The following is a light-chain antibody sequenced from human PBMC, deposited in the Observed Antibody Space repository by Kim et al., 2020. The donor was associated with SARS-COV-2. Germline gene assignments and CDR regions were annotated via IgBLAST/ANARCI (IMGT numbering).Light chain of an antibody. CDR2: RNN. V-gene: IGLV1-47*01. J-gene: IGLJ3*02. CDR3: TTWDDILSGRV. CDR1: SSNIGNNY. Sequence: QSVLTQPPSASGTPGQRVTISCSGSSSNIGNNYVYWYQQLSGTAPKLLIYRNNQRPSGIPDRFSGSKSGTSASLAISGLRSEDEAEYYCTTWDDILSGRVFGGGTQLTV.